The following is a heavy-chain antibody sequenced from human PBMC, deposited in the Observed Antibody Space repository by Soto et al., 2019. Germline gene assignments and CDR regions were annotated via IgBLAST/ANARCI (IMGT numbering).Heavy chain of an antibody. D-gene: IGHD3-10*01. CDR2: IIPLFGTP. CDR1: GGIFSTYA. V-gene: IGHV1-69*01. Sequence: QVQLVQSGAEVKKPGSSVKVSCKASGGIFSTYAISWLRQAPGQGLEWMGGIIPLFGTPNYAQRFQGRVTITADESTNTAYRELSRVRSEDTAVYYCARDRDDYGSGNYYNRIDFWGQGTLVTVSS. CDR3: ARDRDDYGSGNYYNRIDF. J-gene: IGHJ4*02.